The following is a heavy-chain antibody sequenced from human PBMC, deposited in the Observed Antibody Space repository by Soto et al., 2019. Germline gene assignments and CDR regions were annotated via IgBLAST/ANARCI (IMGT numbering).Heavy chain of an antibody. CDR3: ARSPDPQFGTYFSY. D-gene: IGHD3-3*01. CDR2: IYYSGST. V-gene: IGHV4-30-4*01. J-gene: IGHJ4*02. CDR1: GGSISSGDYY. Sequence: TSETLSLTCTVSGGSISSGDYYWSWIRQPPGKGLEWIGYIYYSGSTYYNPSLKSRVTISVDTSKNQFSLKLSSVTAADTAVYYCARSPDPQFGTYFSYWGQGSLVTSPQ.